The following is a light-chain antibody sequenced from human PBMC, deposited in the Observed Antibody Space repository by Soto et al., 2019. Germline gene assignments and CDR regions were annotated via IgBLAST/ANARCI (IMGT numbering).Light chain of an antibody. CDR2: DAS. J-gene: IGKJ4*01. CDR1: QDISNY. V-gene: IGKV1-33*01. Sequence: DIQMTQSPSSLSASVGDRVTITFHSSQDISNYLNWYQQKPGKAPKLLIYDASNLETGVPSRFSGSGSGTDFTFTISSLQPEDIATYYCQQYDNLPLTCGGGTKGDIK. CDR3: QQYDNLPLT.